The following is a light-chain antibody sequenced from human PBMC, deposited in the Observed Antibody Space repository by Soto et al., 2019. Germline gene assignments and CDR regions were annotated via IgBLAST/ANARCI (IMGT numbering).Light chain of an antibody. J-gene: IGKJ4*01. CDR3: QQYGNKIT. CDR1: QDSSNQ. CDR2: AAT. V-gene: IGKV1-33*01. Sequence: DIQMTQSPSSLSASVWDRVTITCQASQDSSNQLPWYQQKPGNAPELLIYAATNVETGVPSRFSGSGSGADFTFTISSLQPDDIATYYCQQYGNKITFGGGTKVEIK.